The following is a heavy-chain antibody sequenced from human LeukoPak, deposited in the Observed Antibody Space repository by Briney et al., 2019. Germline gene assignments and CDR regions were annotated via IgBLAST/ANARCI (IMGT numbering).Heavy chain of an antibody. CDR1: GGSFSTYF. CDR3: ARDYGEWLVPSS. J-gene: IGHJ5*02. CDR2: IRQSGGT. D-gene: IGHD6-19*01. Sequence: PSETLSLTCAVYGGSFSTYFWSWIRQAPGKGLEWIGEIRQSGGTNYNPSLKSRLTISVDTSKNQFSLKLNSVTAADTAVYYCARDYGEWLVPSSWGQGTVVIVSS. V-gene: IGHV4-34*01.